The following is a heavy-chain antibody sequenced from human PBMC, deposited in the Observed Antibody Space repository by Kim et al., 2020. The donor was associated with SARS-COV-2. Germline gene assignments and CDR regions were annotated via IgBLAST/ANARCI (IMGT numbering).Heavy chain of an antibody. CDR3: ASDDLTPLGALDV. Sequence: GGSLRLSCAASGFSFSSHGMHWVRQAPGKELEWVAVIWYDGSNKYYADSVKGRFTISRDNSKNTLYLQMNSLRVEDTAVYYCASDDLTPLGALDVWGKGTTVTVSS. V-gene: IGHV3-33*01. J-gene: IGHJ6*04. D-gene: IGHD7-27*01. CDR1: GFSFSSHG. CDR2: IWYDGSNK.